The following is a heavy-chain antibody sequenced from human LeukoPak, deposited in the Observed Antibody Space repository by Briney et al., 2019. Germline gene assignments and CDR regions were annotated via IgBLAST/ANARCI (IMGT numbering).Heavy chain of an antibody. CDR3: ATVSPNPHDSSGYPLVWHTRHNWFDP. CDR2: FDPVDGET. V-gene: IGHV1-24*01. CDR1: GYTLTELS. D-gene: IGHD3-22*01. Sequence: ASVKVSCKVSGYTLTELSMHWVRQAPGKGLEWMGGFDPVDGETIYAQKFQGRVTMTEDTSTDTAYMELSSLRSEDTAVYYCATVSPNPHDSSGYPLVWHTRHNWFDPWGQGTLVTVSS. J-gene: IGHJ5*02.